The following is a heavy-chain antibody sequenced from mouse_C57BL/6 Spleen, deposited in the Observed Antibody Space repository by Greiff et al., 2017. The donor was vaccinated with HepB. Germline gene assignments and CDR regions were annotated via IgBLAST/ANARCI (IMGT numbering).Heavy chain of an antibody. V-gene: IGHV1-52*01. D-gene: IGHD2-2*01. Sequence: VQLQQPGAELVRPGSSVKLSCKASGYTFTSYWLHWVKQRPIQGLEWIGNIDPSDSDTHYNQKFKDKSTLTVDKSSSTAYMQRISLTSEDSAVYYRARGEDGYDGAWFAYWGQGTLVTVSA. J-gene: IGHJ3*01. CDR2: IDPSDSDT. CDR1: GYTFTSYW. CDR3: ARGEDGYDGAWFAY.